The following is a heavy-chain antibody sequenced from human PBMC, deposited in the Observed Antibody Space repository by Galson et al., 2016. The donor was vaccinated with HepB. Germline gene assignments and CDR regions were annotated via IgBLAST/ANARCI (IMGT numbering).Heavy chain of an antibody. CDR2: ISGSGGST. D-gene: IGHD2-8*02. Sequence: SLRLSCAASGFTFRSFAMSWVRQAPGKGLEWVAAISGSGGSTYYADSVKGRFTISRDNAKNSLYLQMNSLRVEDTAVYYCARDSRYCTSVNWRGDAFDIWGQGTMVTVSS. V-gene: IGHV3-23*01. CDR1: GFTFRSFA. J-gene: IGHJ3*02. CDR3: ARDSRYCTSVNWRGDAFDI.